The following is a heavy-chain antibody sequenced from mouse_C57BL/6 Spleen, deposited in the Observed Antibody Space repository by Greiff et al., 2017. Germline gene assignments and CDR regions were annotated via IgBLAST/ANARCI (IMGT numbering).Heavy chain of an antibody. CDR2: IYPGSGST. CDR1: GYTFTSYW. Sequence: VKLVESGAELVKPGASVKMSCKASGYTFTSYWITWVKQRPGQGLEWIGDIYPGSGSTNYNEKFKSKATLTVDTSSSTAYMQLSSLTSEDSAVYYSARKGFLTPYAMDYWGQGTSVTVSS. CDR3: ARKGFLTPYAMDY. J-gene: IGHJ4*01. D-gene: IGHD4-1*01. V-gene: IGHV1-55*01.